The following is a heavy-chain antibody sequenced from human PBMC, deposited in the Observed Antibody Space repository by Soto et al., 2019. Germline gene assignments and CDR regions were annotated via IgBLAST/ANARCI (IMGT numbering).Heavy chain of an antibody. CDR2: INPNSGGT. J-gene: IGHJ4*02. CDR3: AILYSPGFDY. D-gene: IGHD2-21*01. CDR1: GYTFTGYY. V-gene: IGHV1-2*04. Sequence: QVQLVQSGAEVKKPGASVKVSCKASGYTFTGYYMHWVRQAPGQGLEWMGWINPNSGGTNYAKKFQGWVTMTRDTATSAAYLALSRMRPEDTAVYYCAILYSPGFDYWGQGTLVPVCS.